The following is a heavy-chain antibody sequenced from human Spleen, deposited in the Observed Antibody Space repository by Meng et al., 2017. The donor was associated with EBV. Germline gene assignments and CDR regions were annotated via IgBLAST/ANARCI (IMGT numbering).Heavy chain of an antibody. CDR2: TDHSGNS. J-gene: IGHJ4*02. CDR3: ARDIRPLGDFGL. Sequence: QVQLQESGPGLVKPSXXXXXIXTGPGGSVTSGNYYWSWIRQPPGKGLEWIGSTDHSGNSDYNPSLKSRVTMSVDTSKNQVSLRLSSVTAADTAVYFCARDIRPLGDFGLWGQGTLVTVYS. V-gene: IGHV4-61*01. CDR1: GGSVTSGNYY. D-gene: IGHD3-16*01.